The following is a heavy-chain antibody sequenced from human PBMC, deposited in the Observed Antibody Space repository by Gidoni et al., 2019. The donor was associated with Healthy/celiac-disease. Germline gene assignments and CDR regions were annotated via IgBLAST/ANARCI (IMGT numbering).Heavy chain of an antibody. D-gene: IGHD6-13*01. V-gene: IGHV3-23*01. CDR3: ARLTVIAAAGFDY. CDR1: GFTFSSYA. Sequence: EVQLLESGGGLVQPGGSLRLSCAASGFTFSSYAMSWVRQAPGKGLGWVSAIRGSGGSTYYADSVKGRFTISRDNSKNTLYLQMNSLRAEDTAVYYCARLTVIAAAGFDYWGQGTLVTVSS. J-gene: IGHJ4*02. CDR2: IRGSGGST.